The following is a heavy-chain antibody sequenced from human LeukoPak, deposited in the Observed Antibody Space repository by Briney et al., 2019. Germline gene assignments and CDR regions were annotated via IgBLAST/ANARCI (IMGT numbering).Heavy chain of an antibody. CDR2: INHSGST. CDR1: GGSFSGYY. Sequence: SETLSLTCAVYGGSFSGYYWSWIRQPPGKGLEWIGEINHSGSTNYNPSLKSRVTISVDTSKNQFSLKLSSVTAAGTAVYYCARGSLRITMVRGVIIAFIFDYWGQGTLVTVSS. D-gene: IGHD3-10*01. CDR3: ARGSLRITMVRGVIIAFIFDY. J-gene: IGHJ4*02. V-gene: IGHV4-34*01.